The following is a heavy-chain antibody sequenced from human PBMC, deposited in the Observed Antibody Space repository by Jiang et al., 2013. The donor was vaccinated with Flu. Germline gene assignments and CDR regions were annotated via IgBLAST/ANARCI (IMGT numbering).Heavy chain of an antibody. D-gene: IGHD1-26*01. J-gene: IGHJ4*02. CDR3: ARHRVGATAIYFDY. V-gene: IGHV4-39*01. Sequence: GSGLVKPSETLSLTCTVSGGSISSSSYYWGWIRQPPGKGLEWIGSIYYSGSTYYNPSLKSRVTISVDTSKNQFSLKLSSVTAADTAVYYCARHRVGATAIYFDYWGQGTLVTVSS. CDR1: GGSISSSSYY. CDR2: IYYSGST.